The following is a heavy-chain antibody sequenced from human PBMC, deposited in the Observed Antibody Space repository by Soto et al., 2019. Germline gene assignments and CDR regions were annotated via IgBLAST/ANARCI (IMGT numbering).Heavy chain of an antibody. J-gene: IGHJ4*02. CDR3: ARDFSQTTVVTYPIDY. D-gene: IGHD4-17*01. CDR2: ISAYNGNT. CDR1: GYTFTSYG. Sequence: GASVKVSCKASGYTFTSYGISWVRQAPGQGLERMGWISAYNGNTNYAQKLQGRVTMTTDTSTSTAYMELRNLRSDDTAVYYCARDFSQTTVVTYPIDYWGQGTLVTVSS. V-gene: IGHV1-18*01.